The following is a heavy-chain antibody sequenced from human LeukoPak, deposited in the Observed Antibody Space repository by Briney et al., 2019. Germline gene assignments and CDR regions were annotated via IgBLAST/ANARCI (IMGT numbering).Heavy chain of an antibody. Sequence: SVKVSCKASGGTFSSYAISWVRQAPGQGLEWVARIIPIFGTANYAQKFQGRVTITTDESTSTAYMELSSLRSEDTAVYYCARGKTYDFWSGSFDYWGQGTLVTVSS. CDR1: GGTFSSYA. CDR2: IIPIFGTA. CDR3: ARGKTYDFWSGSFDY. D-gene: IGHD3-3*01. J-gene: IGHJ4*02. V-gene: IGHV1-69*05.